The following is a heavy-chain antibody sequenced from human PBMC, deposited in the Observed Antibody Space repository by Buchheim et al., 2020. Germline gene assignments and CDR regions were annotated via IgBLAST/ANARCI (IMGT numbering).Heavy chain of an antibody. CDR3: AKGYYYDSSGYVDY. J-gene: IGHJ4*02. Sequence: QVQLVESGGGVVQPGRSLRLSCAASGFTFSSYGMHWVRQAPGKGLEWVAVISYDGSNKYYADSVKGRFTISRDNSKNKLYLQMNSLRAEDTAVYYCAKGYYYDSSGYVDYWGQGTL. CDR1: GFTFSSYG. D-gene: IGHD3-22*01. V-gene: IGHV3-30*18. CDR2: ISYDGSNK.